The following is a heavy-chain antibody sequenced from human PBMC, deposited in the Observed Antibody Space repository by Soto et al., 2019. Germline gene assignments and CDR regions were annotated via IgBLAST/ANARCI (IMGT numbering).Heavy chain of an antibody. V-gene: IGHV1-46*01. CDR3: ARDTTVTTNYYYGMDV. Sequence: ASVKVSCKASGYTFTSYYMHWVRQAPGQGLEWMGIINPSGGSTSYAQKFQGRVTMTRDTSTSTVYMELSSLRSEDTAVYYCARDTTVTTNYYYGMDVCGQGTTVTVSS. D-gene: IGHD4-17*01. CDR1: GYTFTSYY. J-gene: IGHJ6*02. CDR2: INPSGGST.